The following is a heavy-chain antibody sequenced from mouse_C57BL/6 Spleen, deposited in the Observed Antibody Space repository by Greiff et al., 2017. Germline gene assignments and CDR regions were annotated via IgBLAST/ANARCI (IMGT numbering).Heavy chain of an antibody. CDR1: GFTFSDYY. D-gene: IGHD2-4*01. J-gene: IGHJ4*01. V-gene: IGHV5-16*01. Sequence: EVQLVESEGGLVQPGSSMKLSCTASGFTFSDYYMAWVRQVPEKGLEWVANINYDGSSTYYLDSLKSRFIISRDNAKNILYLQMSSLKSEDTATYYCARDTGYDYDDGYYYAMDYWGQGTSVTVSS. CDR3: ARDTGYDYDDGYYYAMDY. CDR2: INYDGSST.